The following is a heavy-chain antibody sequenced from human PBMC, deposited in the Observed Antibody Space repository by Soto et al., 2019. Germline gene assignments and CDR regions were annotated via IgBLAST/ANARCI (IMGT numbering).Heavy chain of an antibody. D-gene: IGHD3-22*01. CDR2: ISSSSMTI. Sequence: LRLSCAASGFSFRSYSMNWVRQAPGKGLEWISYISSSSMTIYYADSVKDRFIISRDNAKNSLYLQMNSLRDEDTAVYYCARDGNYYDSSGFWPWGQGTMVTVSS. CDR3: ARDGNYYDSSGFWP. J-gene: IGHJ3*01. CDR1: GFSFRSYS. V-gene: IGHV3-48*02.